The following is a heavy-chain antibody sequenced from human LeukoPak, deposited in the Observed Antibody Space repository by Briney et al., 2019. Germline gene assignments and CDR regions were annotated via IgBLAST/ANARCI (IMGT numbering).Heavy chain of an antibody. Sequence: SETLSLTCTVSGGSISSYYWSWIRQPPGKGLEWIGYIYYSGSTNYNPSLKSRVTISVDTSKNQFSLKLSSVTAADTAVYYCARQEYYGSGSYYNGRFWFDPWGQGTLVTVSS. D-gene: IGHD3-10*01. CDR1: GGSISSYY. V-gene: IGHV4-59*08. J-gene: IGHJ5*02. CDR3: ARQEYYGSGSYYNGRFWFDP. CDR2: IYYSGST.